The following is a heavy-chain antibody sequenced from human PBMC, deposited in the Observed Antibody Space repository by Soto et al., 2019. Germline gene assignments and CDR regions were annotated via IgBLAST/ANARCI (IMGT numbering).Heavy chain of an antibody. CDR2: IGTAGDT. Sequence: GGSLRLSCAASGVTFSGYDMHWVRQATGKGLEWVSAIGTAGDTYYPGSVKGRFTISRENAKNSLYLQMNSLRAGDTAVYYCAMGKSAAGSFDYWGQGTLVTVSS. V-gene: IGHV3-13*01. CDR1: GVTFSGYD. D-gene: IGHD6-13*01. J-gene: IGHJ4*02. CDR3: AMGKSAAGSFDY.